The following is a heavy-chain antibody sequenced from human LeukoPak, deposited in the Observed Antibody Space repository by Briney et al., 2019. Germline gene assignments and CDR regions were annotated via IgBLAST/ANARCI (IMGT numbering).Heavy chain of an antibody. V-gene: IGHV3-23*01. Sequence: SGGSLRLSCAASGFTFSGYAMSWVRQAPGKWLEWVSAISGSGGSTYYADSVKGRFTISRDNSKNTLYLQMNSLRAEDTAVYYCAKALSEPFDYWGQGTLVTVSS. CDR2: ISGSGGST. CDR3: AKALSEPFDY. J-gene: IGHJ4*02. CDR1: GFTFSGYA. D-gene: IGHD1-26*01.